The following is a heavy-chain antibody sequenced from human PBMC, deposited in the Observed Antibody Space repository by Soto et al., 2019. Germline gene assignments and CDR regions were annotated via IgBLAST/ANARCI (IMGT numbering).Heavy chain of an antibody. CDR1: VFTFSSYD. V-gene: IGHV3-30*18. CDR2: ISFDGSNK. J-gene: IGHJ3*01. D-gene: IGHD3-10*01. CDR3: TKGGHYPGDPCDL. Sequence: QMRLVESVGSVVQPGRSLRLTCVASVFTFSSYDLHWVRQAPGNGLEWVAFISFDGSNKFYADSVKGRFTVSRDLSHITLYLQMVSLLNADTAKYYCTKGGHYPGDPCDLCGQGKVVTV.